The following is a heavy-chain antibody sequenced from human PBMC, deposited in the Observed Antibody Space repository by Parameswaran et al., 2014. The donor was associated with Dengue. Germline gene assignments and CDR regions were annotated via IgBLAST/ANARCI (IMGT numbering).Heavy chain of an antibody. Sequence: VRQMPGKGLEWMGIIYPGDSDTRYSPSFQGQVTISADKSISTAYLQWSSLKASDTAMYYCARLAGDSSSSRVLFYYYGMDVWGQGTTVTVSS. V-gene: IGHV5-51*01. J-gene: IGHJ6*02. CDR3: ARLAGDSSSSRVLFYYYGMDV. CDR2: IYPGDSDT. D-gene: IGHD6-6*01.